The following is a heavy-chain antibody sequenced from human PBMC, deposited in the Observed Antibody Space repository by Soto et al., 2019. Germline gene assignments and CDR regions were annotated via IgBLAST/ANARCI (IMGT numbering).Heavy chain of an antibody. J-gene: IGHJ6*02. D-gene: IGHD5-18*01. CDR2: INSDGSSP. Sequence: PGGSLRLSCAASGFNFSSHWMHWVREAPGKGLIWVLRINSDGSSPIYADFVRGRFIISRDNAKNTLFLHMNSLWAEDTAVYYCAKETGYGYGFQPNALDVWGQGTTVTVSS. CDR3: AKETGYGYGFQPNALDV. V-gene: IGHV3-74*01. CDR1: GFNFSSHW.